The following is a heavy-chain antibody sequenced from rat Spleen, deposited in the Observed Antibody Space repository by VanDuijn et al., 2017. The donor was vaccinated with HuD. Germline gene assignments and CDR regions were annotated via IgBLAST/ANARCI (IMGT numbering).Heavy chain of an antibody. CDR2: ISYDGSST. D-gene: IGHD1-12*03. Sequence: EVQLVESGGGLVQPGRSLKLSCAASGFTFSDYNMAWVRQAPKKGLEWVATISYDGSSTYYRDSVKGRFTISRDNAENTVYLQMNSLRSEDTATYYCTRVDGYYRTMDAWGQGTSVTVSS. J-gene: IGHJ4*01. V-gene: IGHV5-7*01. CDR1: GFTFSDYN. CDR3: TRVDGYYRTMDA.